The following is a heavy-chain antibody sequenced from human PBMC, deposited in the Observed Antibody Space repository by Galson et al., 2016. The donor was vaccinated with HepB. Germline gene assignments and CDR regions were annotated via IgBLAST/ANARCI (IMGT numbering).Heavy chain of an antibody. CDR3: ARQSGYLWEPRDY. CDR1: GYTFTSYW. J-gene: IGHJ4*02. Sequence: QSGAEVKKPGESLKISCKGFGYTFTSYWIAWVRQLPGKGLEWMGIIYAGDSDTKYGPSFQGQVTISVDESISTAYLQWNSLKASDSAMYYCARQSGYLWEPRDYWGQGTLVTVSS. CDR2: IYAGDSDT. V-gene: IGHV5-51*01. D-gene: IGHD1-26*01.